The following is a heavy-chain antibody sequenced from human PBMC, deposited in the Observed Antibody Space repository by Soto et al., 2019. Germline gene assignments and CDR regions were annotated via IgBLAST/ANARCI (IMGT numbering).Heavy chain of an antibody. J-gene: IGHJ4*02. CDR2: ISYDGSNK. CDR3: AKAAATYYCSGGYCDNYYFDS. CDR1: GFTFSNYD. Sequence: QVQLVESGGGVIQPGRSLRLSCAASGFTFSNYDMHWVRQAPGKGLEWVAVISYDGSNKYYADSVRGRFTISRDNSKNTRYLQMNSRRADDTAVYYCAKAAATYYCSGGYCDNYYFDSWGQGTLVTVSS. V-gene: IGHV3-30*18. D-gene: IGHD2-15*01.